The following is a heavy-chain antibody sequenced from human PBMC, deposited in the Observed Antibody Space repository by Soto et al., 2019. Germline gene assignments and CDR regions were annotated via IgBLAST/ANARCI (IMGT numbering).Heavy chain of an antibody. V-gene: IGHV1-18*04. CDR1: GYALTRYG. J-gene: IGHJ5*02. Sequence: ASVKVSCKTSGYALTRYGGSWVRQATGQGLEWMGWISAYNGNTNYAQKLQGRVTMTTDTSTSTAYMELRSLRSDDTAVYYCARLWVPSSVTTFRICFDPWGQGTLVTVSS. CDR3: ARLWVPSSVTTFRICFDP. CDR2: ISAYNGNT. D-gene: IGHD4-17*01.